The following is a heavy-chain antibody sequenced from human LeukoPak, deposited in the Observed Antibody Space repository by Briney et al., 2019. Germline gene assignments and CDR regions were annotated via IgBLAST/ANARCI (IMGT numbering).Heavy chain of an antibody. Sequence: GGSLRLSCAASGFTFSYYSMNWVRQAPGEGLKWVSSISSSSSTIYYADSVKGRFTISRDNAKNSLYLQMNSLRDEDTAVYYCARDLRGDLTLDYWGQGTLVTVSS. CDR2: ISSSSSTI. D-gene: IGHD2-21*02. CDR3: ARDLRGDLTLDY. V-gene: IGHV3-48*02. J-gene: IGHJ4*02. CDR1: GFTFSYYS.